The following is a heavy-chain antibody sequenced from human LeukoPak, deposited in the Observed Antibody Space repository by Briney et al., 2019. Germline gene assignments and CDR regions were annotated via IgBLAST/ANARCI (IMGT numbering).Heavy chain of an antibody. V-gene: IGHV1-46*01. Sequence: ASVKVSCKASGYTFTSYYMHWVRQAPGQGLEWMGIINPSGGSTSYAQKFQGRVTMTRDMSTSTVYMELSSLSSEDTAVYYCARLFGFSFGELLAGPDHWGQGTLVTVSS. CDR2: INPSGGST. CDR3: ARLFGFSFGELLAGPDH. D-gene: IGHD3-10*01. J-gene: IGHJ4*02. CDR1: GYTFTSYY.